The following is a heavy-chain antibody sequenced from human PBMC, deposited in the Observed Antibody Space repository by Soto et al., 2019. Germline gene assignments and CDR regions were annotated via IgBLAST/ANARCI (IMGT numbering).Heavy chain of an antibody. D-gene: IGHD3-10*01. CDR3: ARRSPRGFGVGMDV. J-gene: IGHJ6*02. CDR2: IWYDGSNK. CDR1: GFTFSSYG. V-gene: IGHV3-33*01. Sequence: GGSLRLSCAASGFTFSSYGMHWVRQAPGKGLEWVAVIWYDGSNKYYADSVKGRFTISRDNSKNTLYLQMNSLRAEDTAVYYCARRSPRGFGVGMDVWGQWTTVTVS.